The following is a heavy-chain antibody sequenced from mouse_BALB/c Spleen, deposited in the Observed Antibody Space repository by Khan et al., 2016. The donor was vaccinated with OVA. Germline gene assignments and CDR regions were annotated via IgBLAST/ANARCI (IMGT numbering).Heavy chain of an antibody. Sequence: QVQLKQSGAELVKAGASVQMSCKSSGYTFTSYWMHWVKQRLGQGLEWFAETNPTNGRTYYHEKFKSKATLTVDKYSSTAYMLLSGPTFEDSAVYYCARIKKIVATYFDYWGQGTTLTVSS. CDR1: GYTFTSYW. CDR3: ARIKKIVATYFDY. CDR2: TNPTNGRT. D-gene: IGHD1-1*01. V-gene: IGHV1S81*02. J-gene: IGHJ2*01.